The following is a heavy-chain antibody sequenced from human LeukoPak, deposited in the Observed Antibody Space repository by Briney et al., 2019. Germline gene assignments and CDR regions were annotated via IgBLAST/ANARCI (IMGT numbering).Heavy chain of an antibody. D-gene: IGHD3-22*01. V-gene: IGHV3-30-3*01. CDR3: AREIIESSGWDGAFDI. CDR1: GFTFSSYV. CDR2: ISYDGGNK. J-gene: IGHJ3*02. Sequence: GRSLRLSCAASGFTFSSYVMHWVRQAPGKGLEWLAVISYDGGNKYYAGSVKGRFTISRDNSKNTLYLQMNSLRAEDTAVYYCAREIIESSGWDGAFDIWGQGTMVTVSS.